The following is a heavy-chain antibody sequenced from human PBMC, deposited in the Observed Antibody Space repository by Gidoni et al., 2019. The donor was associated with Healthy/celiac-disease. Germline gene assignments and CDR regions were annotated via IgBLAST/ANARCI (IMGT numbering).Heavy chain of an antibody. V-gene: IGHV3-23*01. J-gene: IGHJ4*02. Sequence: EVQLLESGGGLVQPGGSLRPSCAASGFPVSSYAMSWVRQAPGKGLEWVSAISGSGGSTYYADSVKGRFTISRDNSKNTLYLQMNSLRAEDTAVYYCAKDSRLSIAVADYWGQGTLVTVSS. CDR3: AKDSRLSIAVADY. CDR1: GFPVSSYA. CDR2: ISGSGGST. D-gene: IGHD6-19*01.